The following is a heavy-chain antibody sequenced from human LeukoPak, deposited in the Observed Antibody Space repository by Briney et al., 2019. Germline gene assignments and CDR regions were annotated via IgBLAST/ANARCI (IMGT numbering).Heavy chain of an antibody. CDR1: EYSFTSYW. CDR3: ARRRYCSGGSCPYSFDY. Sequence: GESLKISCKGSEYSFTSYWIGWVRQMPGKGLEWMGIIYPGDSDTRYSPSFQGQVTISADKSISTAYLQWSSLKASDTAMYYCARRRYCSGGSCPYSFDYWGQGTLVTVSS. V-gene: IGHV5-51*01. D-gene: IGHD2-15*01. CDR2: IYPGDSDT. J-gene: IGHJ4*02.